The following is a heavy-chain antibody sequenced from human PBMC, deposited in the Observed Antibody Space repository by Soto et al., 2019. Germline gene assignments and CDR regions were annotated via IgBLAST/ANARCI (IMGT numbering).Heavy chain of an antibody. J-gene: IGHJ6*03. Sequence: GGSLRLSCAASGFTFSSYGMHWVRQAPGKGLEWVAVIWYDGSNKYYADSVKGRFTISRDNSKNTLYLQMNSLRAEDTAVYYCARDYSFPFDYYMDVWGKGTTVTVSS. CDR1: GFTFSSYG. V-gene: IGHV3-33*01. CDR3: ARDYSFPFDYYMDV. D-gene: IGHD2-15*01. CDR2: IWYDGSNK.